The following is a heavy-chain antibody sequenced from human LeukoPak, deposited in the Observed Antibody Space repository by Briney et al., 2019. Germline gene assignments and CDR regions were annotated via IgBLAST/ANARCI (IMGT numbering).Heavy chain of an antibody. CDR3: ARGYVDTAMLTAYYGMDV. D-gene: IGHD5-18*01. CDR2: ISSSGSTI. Sequence: GGSLRLSCAASGFTFSSYEMNWVRQAPGKGLEWVSYISSSGSTIYYADSVKGRFTISRDNAKNSLYLQMNSLRAGDTAVYYCARGYVDTAMLTAYYGMDVWGQGTTVTVSS. V-gene: IGHV3-48*03. J-gene: IGHJ6*02. CDR1: GFTFSSYE.